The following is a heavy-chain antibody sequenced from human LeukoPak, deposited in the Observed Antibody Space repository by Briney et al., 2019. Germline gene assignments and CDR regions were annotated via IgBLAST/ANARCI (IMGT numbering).Heavy chain of an antibody. CDR1: GGAISSSDDY. CDR3: TRAASSGPLFTYHMDV. D-gene: IGHD3-22*01. CDR2: IYYTGSS. V-gene: IGHV4-39*07. J-gene: IGHJ6*03. Sequence: KASETLSLTCSVSGGAISSSDDYWGFVRQTPGKGLEWMGSIYYTGSSHYNPSLRSRATISVDTSKNQFSLKLSSVTAADTAVYYCTRAASSGPLFTYHMDVWGKGTTVTVSS.